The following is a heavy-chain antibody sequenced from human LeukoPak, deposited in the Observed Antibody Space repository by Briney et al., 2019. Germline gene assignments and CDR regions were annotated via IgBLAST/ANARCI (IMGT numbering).Heavy chain of an antibody. D-gene: IGHD3-22*01. J-gene: IGHJ3*02. V-gene: IGHV4-30-4*01. Sequence: PSETLSLTCTVSGGSISSGDYYWSWIRQPPGKGLEWIGYIYYSGSTYYNPSLKSRVTISVDTSKNQFSLKLSSVTAADTAVYYCARDRGDYYDSSGPPNDAFDIWGQGTMVTVSS. CDR3: ARDRGDYYDSSGPPNDAFDI. CDR1: GGSISSGDYY. CDR2: IYYSGST.